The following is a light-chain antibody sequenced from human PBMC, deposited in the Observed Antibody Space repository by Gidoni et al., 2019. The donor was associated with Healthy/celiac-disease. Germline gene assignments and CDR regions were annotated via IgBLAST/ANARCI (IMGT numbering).Light chain of an antibody. CDR2: GAS. V-gene: IGKV3-15*01. J-gene: IGKJ1*01. CDR1: QSVNSN. CDR3: QQYNNWPKT. Sequence: EIVMTQSPATLSVSLGVRATHSCRASQSVNSNLTWYQQKPGQAPRLLIYGASSRDTGIPARFSGSGSGTDFTLTISSLQSEDFAVYYCQQYNNWPKTFGEGTKVEIK.